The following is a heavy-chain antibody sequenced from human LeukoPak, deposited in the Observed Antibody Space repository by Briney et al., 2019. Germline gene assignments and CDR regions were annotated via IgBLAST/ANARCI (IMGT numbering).Heavy chain of an antibody. J-gene: IGHJ4*02. CDR2: INPNSGGT. D-gene: IGHD5-18*01. V-gene: IGHV1-2*02. Sequence: ASVKVSCKASGYTFTGYYMHWVRQAPGHGLEGMGWINPNSGGTNYAQKFQGRVTMTRDTSISTAYMELSRLRSDDTAVYYCARGADTAMVPDDYWGQGTLVTVSS. CDR1: GYTFTGYY. CDR3: ARGADTAMVPDDY.